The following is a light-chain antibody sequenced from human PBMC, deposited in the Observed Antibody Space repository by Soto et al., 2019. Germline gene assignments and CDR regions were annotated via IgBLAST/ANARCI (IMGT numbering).Light chain of an antibody. V-gene: IGLV2-8*01. J-gene: IGLJ3*02. CDR1: SSDVGGYNY. CDR2: GVS. Sequence: QSVQTQPPSASGSPGQSVTISCTGTSSDVGGYNYVSWYQQHPGKAPKLMIYGVSKRPSGVPDRFSGSKSGNTASLTVPGLQAEDEADYYCSSYAGSNNLVFGGGTKLTVL. CDR3: SSYAGSNNLV.